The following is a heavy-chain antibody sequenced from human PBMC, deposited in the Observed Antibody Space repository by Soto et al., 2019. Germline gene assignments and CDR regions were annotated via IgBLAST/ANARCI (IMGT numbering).Heavy chain of an antibody. CDR3: AHRHRVGTVTDGFDF. CDR2: IYSNDHK. J-gene: IGHJ4*02. Sequence: QITLKESGPTLVKPTQTLTLTCSFSGFSFSPRGVGVGWIRQPPGKAPECLAVIYSNDHKRYNPSLQTMFSITTATSKRQVVLTMTNMEPADTATYFYAHRHRVGTVTDGFDFWGQGILVTVTS. V-gene: IGHV2-5*01. D-gene: IGHD2-21*02. CDR1: GFSFSPRGVG.